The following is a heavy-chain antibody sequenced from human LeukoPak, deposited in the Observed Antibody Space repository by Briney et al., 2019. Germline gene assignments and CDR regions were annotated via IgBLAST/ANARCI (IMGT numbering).Heavy chain of an antibody. Sequence: PGGSLRLSCAASGFTFSRYWMSWFRQAPGKGLEGVANIKPDGSEIHYVDSVKGRFTISRDNAKNSLFLQMSSLRVEDSAVYHCAKETDPGSTSFYVFDSWGQGTLVTVSS. CDR2: IKPDGSEI. V-gene: IGHV3-7*01. CDR3: AKETDPGSTSFYVFDS. J-gene: IGHJ4*02. CDR1: GFTFSRYW. D-gene: IGHD3-10*01.